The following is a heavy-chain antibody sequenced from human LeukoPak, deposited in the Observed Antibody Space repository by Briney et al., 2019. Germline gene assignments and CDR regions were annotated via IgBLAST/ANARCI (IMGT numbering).Heavy chain of an antibody. CDR3: AAETTAGNA. V-gene: IGHV4-59*12. Sequence: SETLSLTCTVSNGPINTYQWSWIRQPPGKGLEWIGNIHYSGSANYNPSLKSRVTISVDTSKSQFSLKLSSVTAADTAVYYCAAETTAGNAWGQGTLVAVSS. CDR2: IHYSGSA. D-gene: IGHD6-13*01. CDR1: NGPINTYQ. J-gene: IGHJ5*02.